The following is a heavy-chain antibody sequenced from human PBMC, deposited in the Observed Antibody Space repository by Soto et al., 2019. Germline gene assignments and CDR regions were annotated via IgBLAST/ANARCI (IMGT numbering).Heavy chain of an antibody. CDR2: MNPNSGNT. V-gene: IGHV1-8*01. Sequence: GASVKVSCKASGYTFTSYDINWVRQATGQGLEWMGWMNPNSGNTGYAQKFQGRVTMTRNTSISTAYMELSSLRSEDTAVYYCARRYDFWSGYPDPFDYWGQGTLVTVSS. D-gene: IGHD3-3*01. CDR1: GYTFTSYD. CDR3: ARRYDFWSGYPDPFDY. J-gene: IGHJ4*02.